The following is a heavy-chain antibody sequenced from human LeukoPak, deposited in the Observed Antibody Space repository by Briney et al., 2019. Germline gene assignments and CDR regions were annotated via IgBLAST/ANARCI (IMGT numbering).Heavy chain of an antibody. V-gene: IGHV1-2*02. J-gene: IGHJ4*02. Sequence: GASVKVSCKASGYTFSDYYLHWVRQAPGQGLEYMGWINPNSGYTKYSQSFQGRVTMTRDTPISTAYMELSRLISDDTAVYYCARGDTMVRGLISDYWGQGTLVTVSS. D-gene: IGHD3-10*01. CDR3: ARGDTMVRGLISDY. CDR2: INPNSGYT. CDR1: GYTFSDYY.